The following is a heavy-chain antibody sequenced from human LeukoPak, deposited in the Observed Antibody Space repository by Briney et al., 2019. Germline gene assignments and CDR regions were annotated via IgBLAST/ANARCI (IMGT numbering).Heavy chain of an antibody. CDR1: GGSFSGYY. Sequence: KPSETLSLTCAVYGGSFSGYYWSWIRKPPGKGLEWIGEINHSGSTNYNPSLKSRVTISVDTSKNQFSLKLSSVTAADTAVYYCARGLKRYYYGSGSYYYYGMDVWGQGTTVTVSS. J-gene: IGHJ6*02. CDR2: INHSGST. V-gene: IGHV4-34*01. D-gene: IGHD3-10*01. CDR3: ARGLKRYYYGSGSYYYYGMDV.